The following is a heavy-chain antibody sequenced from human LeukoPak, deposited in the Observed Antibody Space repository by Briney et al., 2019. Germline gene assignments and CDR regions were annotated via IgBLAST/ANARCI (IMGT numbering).Heavy chain of an antibody. CDR1: GGSISSYS. CDR2: IYYSWST. D-gene: IGHD2-15*01. CDR3: ATHPPKVCTGGSCTDY. J-gene: IGHJ4*02. V-gene: IGHV4-59*01. Sequence: SETLSLTCTVSGGSISSYSWSWIRQPPGKGLEWIGYIYYSWSTNYNPSLKSRVTISVDVSKNQFSLKLSSVTAADTAVYYCATHPPKVCTGGSCTDYWGQGTLVTVSS.